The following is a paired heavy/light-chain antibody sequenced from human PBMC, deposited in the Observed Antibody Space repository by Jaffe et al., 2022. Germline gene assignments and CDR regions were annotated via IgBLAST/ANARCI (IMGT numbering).Light chain of an antibody. V-gene: IGLV1-36*01. CDR2: YDD. J-gene: IGLJ2*01. CDR1: SSNIGNNA. CDR3: AAWDDRLNGVV. Sequence: QSVLTQPPSVSEAPRQRVTISCSGSSSNIGNNAVNWYQQLPGKAPKLLIYYDDLLPSGVSDRFSGSKSGTSASLAISGLQSEDEADYYCAAWDDRLNGVVFGGGTKLTVL.
Heavy chain of an antibody. CDR3: ARGYCGGDCYSVVWFDP. J-gene: IGHJ5*02. V-gene: IGHV2-5*02. D-gene: IGHD2-21*02. CDR2: IYWDDDK. CDR1: GFSLSTSGVG. Sequence: QITLKESGPTLVKPTQTLTLTCTFSGFSLSTSGVGVGWIRQPPGKALEWLALIYWDDDKRYSPSLKSRLTITKDTSKNQVVLTMTNMDPVDTATYYCARGYCGGDCYSVVWFDPWGQGTLVTVSS.